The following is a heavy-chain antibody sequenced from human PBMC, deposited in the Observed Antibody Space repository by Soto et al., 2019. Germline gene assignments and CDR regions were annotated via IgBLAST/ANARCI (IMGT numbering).Heavy chain of an antibody. J-gene: IGHJ5*02. CDR3: ARDPGSGSYYGWFDH. D-gene: IGHD3-10*01. Sequence: SETLSLTCTVSGGSVSSGSYYWSWVRQPPGKGLEWIGYIHHSGSTNYNPSLKSRVTISVDTSKSQFSLKLSSVTAADTAVYYCARDPGSGSYYGWFDHWGPGTLVTVSS. CDR2: IHHSGST. CDR1: GGSVSSGSYY. V-gene: IGHV4-61*01.